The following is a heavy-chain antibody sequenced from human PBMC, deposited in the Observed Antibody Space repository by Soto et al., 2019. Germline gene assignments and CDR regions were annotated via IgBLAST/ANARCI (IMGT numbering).Heavy chain of an antibody. Sequence: SETLSRTCAVSGYSISSGYYWGWIRQTPGKGLEWIASIYHSGSTYYNPSLKSRVTISVDTSKNQCSLNLTSVTPADTAVSYCARGAATVTPGWFDDWGQGIMVTVSS. CDR3: ARGAATVTPGWFDD. D-gene: IGHD4-17*01. CDR2: IYHSGST. J-gene: IGHJ5*02. V-gene: IGHV4-38-2*01. CDR1: GYSISSGYY.